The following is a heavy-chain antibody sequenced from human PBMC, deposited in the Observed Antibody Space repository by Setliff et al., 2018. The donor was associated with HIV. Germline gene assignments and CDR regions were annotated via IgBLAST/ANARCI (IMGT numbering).Heavy chain of an antibody. Sequence: KTSETLSLTCAVYGAPFNGYYWAWIRQSPAKGLEWIGEVTHSGSTTYDPSLKSRITISVDTSKNQFSLKLTSVTAADMGVYYCARGRKKTLAVSGTRYFDFWGQGTLVTVSS. D-gene: IGHD6-19*01. J-gene: IGHJ4*02. CDR1: GAPFNGYY. CDR3: ARGRKKTLAVSGTRYFDF. V-gene: IGHV4-34*01. CDR2: VTHSGST.